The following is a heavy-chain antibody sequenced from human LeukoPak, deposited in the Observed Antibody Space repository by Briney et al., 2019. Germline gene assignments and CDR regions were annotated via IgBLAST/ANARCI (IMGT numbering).Heavy chain of an antibody. CDR1: GFSFSNYW. D-gene: IGHD1-26*01. V-gene: IGHV3-74*01. CDR2: INSDGSST. CDR3: ARDFGGSYYPDAFDI. Sequence: GGSLRLSCAASGFSFSNYWMHWVRQAPGKGLVWVSRINSDGSSTTYADSVKGRFTISRDNAKNTLYLQMNSLRAEDTAVYYCARDFGGSYYPDAFDIWGQGTMVTVSS. J-gene: IGHJ3*02.